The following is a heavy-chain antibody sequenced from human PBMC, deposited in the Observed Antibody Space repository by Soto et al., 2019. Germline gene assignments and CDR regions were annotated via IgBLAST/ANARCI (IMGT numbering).Heavy chain of an antibody. CDR3: ARQGFGELHGLVDV. D-gene: IGHD3-10*01. Sequence: QVQLQESGPRLVKPSETLSLTCTVSGGSLRSYYCSWFRPPPGKGLEWVGYITYSGGTSYNPPLKSPVTMSVHTSNNQSSLMLNSVTATDTALYYCARQGFGELHGLVDVWGQGTTVTVSS. CDR2: ITYSGGT. V-gene: IGHV4-59*08. J-gene: IGHJ6*02. CDR1: GGSLRSYY.